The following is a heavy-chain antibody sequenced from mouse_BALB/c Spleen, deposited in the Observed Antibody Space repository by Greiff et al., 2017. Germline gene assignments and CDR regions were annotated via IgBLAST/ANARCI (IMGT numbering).Heavy chain of an antibody. D-gene: IGHD1-2*01. CDR2: IDPENGDT. CDR1: GFNIKDYY. J-gene: IGHJ2*01. Sequence: VQLKESGAELVRSGASVKLSCTASGFNIKDYYMHWVKQRPEQGLEWIGWIDPENGDTEYAPKFQGKATMTADTSSNTAYLQLSSLTSEDTAVYYCNAVHYYGYYFDHWGRGTTLTVSS. V-gene: IGHV14-4*02. CDR3: NAVHYYGYYFDH.